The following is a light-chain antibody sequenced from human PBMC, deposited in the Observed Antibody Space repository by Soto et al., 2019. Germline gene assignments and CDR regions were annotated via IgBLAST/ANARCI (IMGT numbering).Light chain of an antibody. CDR1: QNIRNY. CDR3: QQTHSTSSYT. Sequence: DIQMTQSPSSLSASVGDRVTITCRASQNIRNYLNWYQQRPGKTPNLLVYAASNLRGGVPSRFSGSGSRTVFTLTINSLQPEDFATYYCQQTHSTSSYTFGQGTRVDIK. V-gene: IGKV1-39*01. J-gene: IGKJ2*01. CDR2: AAS.